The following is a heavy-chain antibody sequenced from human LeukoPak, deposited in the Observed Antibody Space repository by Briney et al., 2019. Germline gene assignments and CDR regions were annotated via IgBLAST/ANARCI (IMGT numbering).Heavy chain of an antibody. J-gene: IGHJ3*02. D-gene: IGHD3-10*02. CDR1: GGTFSSYA. Sequence: GASVKVSCKASGGTFSSYAISWVRQAPGQGLEWMGRIIPILGIANYAQKFQGRVTITADKSTSTAYMKLSSLRSEDTAVYYCASPPRLTSTMYAFDIWGQGTMVTVSS. CDR2: IIPILGIA. V-gene: IGHV1-69*04. CDR3: ASPPRLTSTMYAFDI.